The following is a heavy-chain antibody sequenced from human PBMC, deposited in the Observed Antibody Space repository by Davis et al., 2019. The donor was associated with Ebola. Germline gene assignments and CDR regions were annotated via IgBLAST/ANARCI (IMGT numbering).Heavy chain of an antibody. CDR2: ISSSSTTI. J-gene: IGHJ6*02. Sequence: GESLKISCAASGFTFGVFSMNWVRQAPGKGLEWISYISSSSTTIYFADSVKGRFTISRDNSKNTVYLQMNSLRVEDTAVYYCAKAKHAVYYYYGMDVWGQGTPVTVPS. CDR3: AKAKHAVYYYYGMDV. CDR1: GFTFGVFS. V-gene: IGHV3-48*01.